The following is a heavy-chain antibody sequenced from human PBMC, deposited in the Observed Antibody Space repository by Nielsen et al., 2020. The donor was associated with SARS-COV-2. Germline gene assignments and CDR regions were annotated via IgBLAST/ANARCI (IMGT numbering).Heavy chain of an antibody. J-gene: IGHJ4*02. CDR2: ISSSSSYT. CDR3: ARKGRNLPLNY. Sequence: GESLKISCAASGFTFSDYYMSWIRQAPGKGLEWVSYISSSSSYTNYADSVKGRFTISRDNAKNSLYLQMNALRAEDTAVYYCARKGRNLPLNYWGQGTLVTVSS. V-gene: IGHV3-11*03. CDR1: GFTFSDYY.